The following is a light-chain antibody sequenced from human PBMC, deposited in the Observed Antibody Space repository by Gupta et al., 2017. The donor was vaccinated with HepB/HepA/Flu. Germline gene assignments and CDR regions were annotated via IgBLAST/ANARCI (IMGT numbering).Light chain of an antibody. V-gene: IGKV1-5*03. Sequence: GDRVTITCRASHEISRWLAWYQQKPGKAPKLLIYKASTLERGVPSRFSGSGSGTEFFLTITSLQPDDFATYYCQQYNSYMFTFGPGTTVEFK. J-gene: IGKJ3*01. CDR1: HEISRW. CDR3: QQYNSYMFT. CDR2: KAS.